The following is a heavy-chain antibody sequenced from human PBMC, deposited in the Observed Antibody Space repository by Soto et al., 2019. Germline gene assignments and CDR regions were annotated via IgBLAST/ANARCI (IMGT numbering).Heavy chain of an antibody. J-gene: IGHJ6*04. D-gene: IGHD6-25*01. CDR3: GRDQYCSSASCFGYGHV. V-gene: IGHV1-69*08. Sequence: QVQLVQSGAAVKKPGSSVKVSCQASGDTFSTHTITWVRQAPGQGLEWVGRIIPMLGITNYAQKFQGRVTITADRSTSTAYMELRGLRSQDTALYYCGRDQYCSSASCFGYGHVWGRGTAVTVSS. CDR2: IIPMLGIT. CDR1: GDTFSTHT.